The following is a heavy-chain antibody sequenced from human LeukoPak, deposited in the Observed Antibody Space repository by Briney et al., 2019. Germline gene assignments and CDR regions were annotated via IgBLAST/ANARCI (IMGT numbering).Heavy chain of an antibody. CDR1: GYTFTSYG. CDR2: ISAYNGNT. V-gene: IGHV1-18*01. J-gene: IGHJ4*02. Sequence: ASVKVSFKASGYTFTSYGISWVRQAPGQGLEWMGWISAYNGNTNYAQKLQGRVTMTTDTSTSTAYMELRSLRSDDTAVYYCARFHWNRYYDILTGYYYFDYWGQGTLVTVSS. D-gene: IGHD3-9*01. CDR3: ARFHWNRYYDILTGYYYFDY.